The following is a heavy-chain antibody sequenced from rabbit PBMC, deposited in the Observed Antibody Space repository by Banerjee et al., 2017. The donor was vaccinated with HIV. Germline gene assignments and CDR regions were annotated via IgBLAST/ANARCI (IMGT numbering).Heavy chain of an antibody. Sequence: QEQLEESGGDLVKPGASLTLTCTASGFSFSSNYWICWVRQAPGKGLEWIGCIYAGSGRTYYASWAKGRFTISKTSSTTVTLQMTSLTAADTATYFCARQDADSDRYGAWDLWGQGTLVTVS. J-gene: IGHJ3*01. D-gene: IGHD6-1*01. CDR3: ARQDADSDRYGAWDL. V-gene: IGHV1S45*01. CDR1: GFSFSSNYW. CDR2: IYAGSGRT.